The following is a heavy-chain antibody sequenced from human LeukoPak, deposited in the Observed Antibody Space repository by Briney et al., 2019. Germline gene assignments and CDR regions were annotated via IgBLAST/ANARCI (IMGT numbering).Heavy chain of an antibody. J-gene: IGHJ4*02. CDR2: INHSGST. CDR3: ARAPGWGTRPFDY. CDR1: GGSFSGYY. Sequence: SETLSLTCAVYGGSFSGYYWSWIRQPPGKGLEWIGEINHSGSTNYNPSLKSRVTISVDTSKNQFSLKLSSVTAADTAVYYCARAPGWGTRPFDYWGQGTLVTVSS. V-gene: IGHV4-34*01. D-gene: IGHD1-1*01.